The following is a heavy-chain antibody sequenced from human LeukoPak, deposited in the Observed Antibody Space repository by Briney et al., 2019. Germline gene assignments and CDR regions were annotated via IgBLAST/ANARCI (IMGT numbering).Heavy chain of an antibody. Sequence: ASVKVSCKASGYSFTTYGISWVRQAPGQGLEWMGWINPNSGGTNYAQKFQGSVTMTRDTSISTAYMELSRLRSDDTAVYYCARAEAAEAFDYWGQGTLVTVSS. J-gene: IGHJ4*02. CDR2: INPNSGGT. CDR3: ARAEAAEAFDY. V-gene: IGHV1-2*02. CDR1: GYSFTTYG. D-gene: IGHD6-13*01.